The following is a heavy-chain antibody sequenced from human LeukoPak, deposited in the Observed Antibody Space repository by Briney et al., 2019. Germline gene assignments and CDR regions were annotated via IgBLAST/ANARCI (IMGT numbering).Heavy chain of an antibody. J-gene: IGHJ6*04. D-gene: IGHD6-13*01. CDR2: INTNTGNP. CDR1: GYTFTSYA. V-gene: IGHV7-4-1*02. CDR3: ARDVRRIAAAIFGMDV. Sequence: ASVKVSCKASGYTFTSYAMNWVRQAPGQGLEWMGWINTNTGNPTYAQGFTGRFVFSLDTSVSTAYLQISSLKAEDTAVYYCARDVRRIAAAIFGMDVWGKGTTVTVSS.